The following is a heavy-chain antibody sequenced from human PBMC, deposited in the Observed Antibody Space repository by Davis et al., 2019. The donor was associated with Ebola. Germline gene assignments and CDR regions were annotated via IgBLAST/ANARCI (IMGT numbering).Heavy chain of an antibody. CDR3: ARNLGTPIDAFDI. J-gene: IGHJ3*02. D-gene: IGHD2-15*01. CDR1: GFTFSNYA. CDR2: ITGSGGSR. V-gene: IGHV3-23*01. Sequence: GGSLRLSCAASGFTFSNYAMSWVRQAPGKGLEWVSSITGSGGSRYHADSVKGRFTISRDNAKNTLYLQMNSLRAEDTAVYYCARNLGTPIDAFDIWGQGTMVTVSS.